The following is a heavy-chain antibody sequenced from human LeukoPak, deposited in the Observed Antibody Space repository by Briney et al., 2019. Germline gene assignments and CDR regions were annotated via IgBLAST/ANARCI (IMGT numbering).Heavy chain of an antibody. D-gene: IGHD6-19*01. Sequence: GGSLRLSFAASGFTVSDSYMSWARQAPGKGLECVSVIYSSGSAYYADSVKGRFTISRDNSKNILYLQINSLRDEDTAVYYCARDPSSSSGYWGQGTLVTVSS. CDR2: IYSSGSA. CDR1: GFTVSDSY. V-gene: IGHV3-66*01. J-gene: IGHJ4*02. CDR3: ARDPSSSSGY.